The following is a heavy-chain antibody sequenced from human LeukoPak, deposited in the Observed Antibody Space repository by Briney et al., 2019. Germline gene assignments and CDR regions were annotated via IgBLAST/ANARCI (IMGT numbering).Heavy chain of an antibody. CDR1: GGSFSSGGYY. CDR3: ARVPTARAGYYFDY. Sequence: PSETLSITCTVSGGSFSSGGYYWRWIRQPAGGGLEWIGRIYATGSTNYNPSLKSRVTISVDTSRNQFSMKLSSMTAADTAVYYCARVPTARAGYYFDYWGQGALVTVSS. D-gene: IGHD5-18*01. V-gene: IGHV4-61*02. CDR2: IYATGST. J-gene: IGHJ4*02.